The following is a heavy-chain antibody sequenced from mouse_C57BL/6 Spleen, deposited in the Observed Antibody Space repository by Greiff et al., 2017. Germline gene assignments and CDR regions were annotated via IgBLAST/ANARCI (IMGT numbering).Heavy chain of an antibody. CDR3: ARRDGNYAFDY. CDR1: GYSFTSYY. CDR2: IYPGSGNT. Sequence: VQLQQSGPELVKPGASVKISCKASGYSFTSYYIHWVKQRPGQGLEWIGWIYPGSGNTKYNEKFKGKATLTADTSSSTAYMQLSSLTSEDSVVYYCARRDGNYAFDYWGQGTTLTVSS. V-gene: IGHV1-66*01. D-gene: IGHD2-1*01. J-gene: IGHJ2*01.